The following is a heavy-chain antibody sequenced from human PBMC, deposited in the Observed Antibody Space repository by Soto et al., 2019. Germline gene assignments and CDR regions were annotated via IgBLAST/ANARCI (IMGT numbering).Heavy chain of an antibody. D-gene: IGHD3-22*01. CDR3: AKDVVYDSSGYYYVPAYYYYGMDV. Sequence: RQAPGKGLEWVAVISYDGSNKYYADSVKGRFTISRDNSKNTLYLQMNSLRAEDTAVYYCAKDVVYDSSGYYYVPAYYYYGMDVWGQGTTVTVSS. V-gene: IGHV3-30*18. J-gene: IGHJ6*02. CDR2: ISYDGSNK.